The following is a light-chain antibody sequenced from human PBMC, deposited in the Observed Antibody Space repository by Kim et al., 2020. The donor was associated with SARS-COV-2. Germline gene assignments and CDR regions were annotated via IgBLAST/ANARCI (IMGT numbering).Light chain of an antibody. V-gene: IGKV1-5*03. CDR1: QSISSW. CDR2: KAS. J-gene: IGKJ5*01. CDR3: QQYNTYRIT. Sequence: DIQMTQSPSTLSASVGDRVTITCRASQSISSWLAWYQQRPGKAPKLLIYKASSLESGVPSRFSGSGSGTEFTLTISSLQPDDFATYHCQQYNTYRITFGQGTRLEIK.